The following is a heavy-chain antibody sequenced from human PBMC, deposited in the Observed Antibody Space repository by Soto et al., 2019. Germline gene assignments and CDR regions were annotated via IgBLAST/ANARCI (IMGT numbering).Heavy chain of an antibody. D-gene: IGHD2-21*02. Sequence: LSLTCTASGGSVSSGSYYWSWIRQPPGKGLEWIGYIYYSGSTNYNPSLKSRVTISVDTSKNQFSLKLSSVTAADTAVYYCARGCGGDCYDYYYYYGMDVWGQGTTVTVSS. V-gene: IGHV4-61*01. CDR2: IYYSGST. J-gene: IGHJ6*01. CDR1: GGSVSSGSYY. CDR3: ARGCGGDCYDYYYYYGMDV.